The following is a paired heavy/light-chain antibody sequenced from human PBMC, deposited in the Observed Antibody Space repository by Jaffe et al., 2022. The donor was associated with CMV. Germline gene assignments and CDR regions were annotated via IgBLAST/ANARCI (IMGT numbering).Heavy chain of an antibody. V-gene: IGHV3-23*01. J-gene: IGHJ6*02. CDR3: AKALAARKKNYYYYYGMDV. D-gene: IGHD6-6*01. CDR1: GFTFSSYA. Sequence: EVQLLESGGGLVQPGGSLRLSCAASGFTFSSYAMSWVRQAPGKGLEWVSAISGSGGSTYYADSVKGRFTISRDNSKNTLYLQMNSLRAEDTAVYYCAKALAARKKNYYYYYGMDVWGQGTTVTVSS. CDR2: ISGSGGST.
Light chain of an antibody. V-gene: IGLV1-44*01. CDR1: SSNIGSNT. J-gene: IGLJ3*02. CDR2: SNN. Sequence: QSVLTQPPSASGTPGQRVTISCSGSSSNIGSNTVNWYQQLPGTAPKLLIYSNNQRPSGVPDRFSGSKSGTSASLAISGLQSEDEADYYCAAWDDSLNGRWVFGGGTKLTVL. CDR3: AAWDDSLNGRWV.